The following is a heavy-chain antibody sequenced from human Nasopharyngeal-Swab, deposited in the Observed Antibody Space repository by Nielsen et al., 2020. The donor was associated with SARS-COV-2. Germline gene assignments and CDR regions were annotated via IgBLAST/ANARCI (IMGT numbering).Heavy chain of an antibody. Sequence: GGSLRLSCAASGFTFSSYGMHWVRQAPGKGLEWVAVIWYDGSNKYYADSVKGRFTISGDNSKNTLYLQMNSLRAEDTAVYYCARDNLDYGDYNPEDYYYYYGMDVWGQGTTVTVSS. V-gene: IGHV3-33*01. J-gene: IGHJ6*02. D-gene: IGHD4-17*01. CDR1: GFTFSSYG. CDR3: ARDNLDYGDYNPEDYYYYYGMDV. CDR2: IWYDGSNK.